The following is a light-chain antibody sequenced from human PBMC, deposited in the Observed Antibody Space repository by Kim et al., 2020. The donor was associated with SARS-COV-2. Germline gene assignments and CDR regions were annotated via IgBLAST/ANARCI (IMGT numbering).Light chain of an antibody. J-gene: IGKJ2*01. CDR2: STS. CDR3: QQYNDWPPYT. V-gene: IGKV3-15*01. CDR1: QTVSRN. Sequence: EIVMTQSPATLSVSPGERATLSCRASQTVSRNLAWYQQKPGQAPGLLIYSTSTRATGIPARFSGSGSGTEFTLTISSLQSEDFAVYYCQQYNDWPPYTFGQGTKLEI.